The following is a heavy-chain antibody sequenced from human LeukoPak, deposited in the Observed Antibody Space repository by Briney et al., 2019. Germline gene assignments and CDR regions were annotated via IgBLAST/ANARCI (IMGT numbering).Heavy chain of an antibody. D-gene: IGHD3-3*01. CDR3: ARGCYYDFWSGYRDAFDI. V-gene: IGHV4-34*01. Sequence: PSETLSLTCAVYGGSFSGYYWSWIRQPPGKGLEWIGEINHSGSTNYNPSLKSRVTISVDTSKNQFSLKLSSVTAADTPVYYCARGCYYDFWSGYRDAFDIWGQGTMVTVSS. J-gene: IGHJ3*02. CDR2: INHSGST. CDR1: GGSFSGYY.